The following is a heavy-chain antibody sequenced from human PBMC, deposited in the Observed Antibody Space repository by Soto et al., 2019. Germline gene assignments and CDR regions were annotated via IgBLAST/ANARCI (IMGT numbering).Heavy chain of an antibody. CDR2: IIPIFGSA. V-gene: IGHV1-69*15. CDR1: GGTFSNYA. J-gene: IGHJ5*02. D-gene: IGHD1-26*01. CDR3: AKDGGQDVYFGNWFDP. Sequence: QVQLVQSGAEVKKPGSSVKVSCKASGGTFSNYAITWVRQAPGQGREWLGRIIPIFGSANYAQKFQGRVTITSDEATTKAYMERSSLRSDDTAVYYCAKDGGQDVYFGNWFDPWGQGTLVTVSS.